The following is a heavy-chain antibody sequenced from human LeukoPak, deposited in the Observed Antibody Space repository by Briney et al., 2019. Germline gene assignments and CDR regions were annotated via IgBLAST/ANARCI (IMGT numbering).Heavy chain of an antibody. CDR3: ARQVGATEIDY. CDR2: IYTSGST. V-gene: IGHV4-61*02. Sequence: SETLSLTCTVSGGSISSGSYYWSWIRQPAGKGLEWIGRIYTSGSTNYNPSLKSRVTISVDTSKNQFSLKLSSVTAADTAVCYCARQVGATEIDYWGQGTLVTVSS. CDR1: GGSISSGSYY. D-gene: IGHD1-26*01. J-gene: IGHJ4*02.